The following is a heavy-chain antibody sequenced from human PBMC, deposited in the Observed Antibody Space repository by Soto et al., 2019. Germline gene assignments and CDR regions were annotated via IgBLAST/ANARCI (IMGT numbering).Heavy chain of an antibody. D-gene: IGHD6-6*01. J-gene: IGHJ4*02. CDR1: GFTFSSYA. CDR3: ARAKNGAAHY. V-gene: IGHV3-21*01. CDR2: ISSSSSNI. Sequence: PGGSLRLSCAASGFTFSSYAMSWVRQAPGKGLEWVSSISSSSSNIYYADSVKGRFTISRDNAKNSLYLQMNSLRAEDTAVYYCARAKNGAAHYWGQGTLVTVSS.